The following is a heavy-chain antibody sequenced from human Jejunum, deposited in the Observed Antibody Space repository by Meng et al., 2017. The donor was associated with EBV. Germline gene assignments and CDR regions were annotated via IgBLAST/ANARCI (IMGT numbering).Heavy chain of an antibody. CDR3: ARATLTGYYDRWFDS. V-gene: IGHV1-2*06. J-gene: IGHJ5*01. D-gene: IGHD3-9*01. CDR1: GYTYSDDY. Sequence: VQLEQSGGEVKKSGAPSKASCEASGYTYSDDYMRCVRQAPREGLQGIVRNTLNSGFSSYSRKFRGRVTLTRDTPSNTVYMELACVESDDTAVYYCARATLTGYYDRWFDSWGQGTLVTVSS. CDR2: NTLNSGFS.